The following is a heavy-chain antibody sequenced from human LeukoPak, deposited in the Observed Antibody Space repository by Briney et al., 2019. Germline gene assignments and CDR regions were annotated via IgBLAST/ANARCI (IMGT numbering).Heavy chain of an antibody. CDR1: GYTFTSYY. Sequence: ASVKVSCKASGYTFTSYYMHWVRQAPGQGLEWMGIINPSGGSTSYAQKFQDRVTMTRDTSTSTVYMELSSLRSEDTAVYYCARGIKSIAARPGNFDYWGQGTLVTVSS. CDR3: ARGIKSIAARPGNFDY. CDR2: INPSGGST. J-gene: IGHJ4*02. V-gene: IGHV1-46*01. D-gene: IGHD6-6*01.